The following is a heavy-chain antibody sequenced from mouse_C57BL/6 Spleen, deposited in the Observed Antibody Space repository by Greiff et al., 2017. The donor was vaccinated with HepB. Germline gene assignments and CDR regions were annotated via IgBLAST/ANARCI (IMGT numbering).Heavy chain of an antibody. CDR3: AKLDSSGYGYAMDY. J-gene: IGHJ4*01. CDR1: GYTFTDYY. Sequence: VQLQQSGPELVKPGASVKISCKASGYTFTDYYMNWVKQSHGKSLEWIGDINPNNGGTSYNQKFKGKATLTVDKSSSTAYMELRSLTSEDSAVYYCAKLDSSGYGYAMDYWGQGTSVTVSS. CDR2: INPNNGGT. D-gene: IGHD3-2*02. V-gene: IGHV1-26*01.